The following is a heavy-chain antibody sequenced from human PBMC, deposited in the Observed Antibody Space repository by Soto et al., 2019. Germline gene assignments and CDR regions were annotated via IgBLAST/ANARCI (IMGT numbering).Heavy chain of an antibody. CDR2: IDGVGTVI. CDR3: VREVCSGGLCKVFDY. V-gene: IGHV3-74*01. J-gene: IGHJ4*02. D-gene: IGHD2-15*01. CDR1: GFTFSSYW. Sequence: EVHLVESGGDLVQPGGSLRLSCAASGFTFSSYWMHWARQAPGKGLVWLSSIDGVGTVIPHADSVKGRFTVSRDNAKNTLYLQLNSLRADDTAVYYCVREVCSGGLCKVFDYWGQGTPVTVSS.